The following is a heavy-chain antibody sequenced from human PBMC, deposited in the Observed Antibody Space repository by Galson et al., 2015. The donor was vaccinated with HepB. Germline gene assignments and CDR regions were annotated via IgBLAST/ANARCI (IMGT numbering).Heavy chain of an antibody. J-gene: IGHJ4*02. CDR1: GFIFSDYY. CDR2: ISGSGDTI. D-gene: IGHD4-17*01. V-gene: IGHV3-11*01. CDR3: ARPGYGDYVVAH. Sequence: RLSCAPSGFIFSDYYMSWIRQAPGKGLEWVSYISGSGDTIYYADSVKGRFTISRDNAKKSLYLQMNSLRVDNTAIYYCARPGYGDYVVAHWGQGTMVTVAS.